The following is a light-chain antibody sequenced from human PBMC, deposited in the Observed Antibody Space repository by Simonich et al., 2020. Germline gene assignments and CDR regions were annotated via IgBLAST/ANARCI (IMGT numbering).Light chain of an antibody. J-gene: IGLJ2*01. CDR3: AAWDDSLSGVV. CDR2: RNN. Sequence: QSVLTQPPSASGTPGQRVTISCSASSSNIGSNYVYWYQQLPGTAPKLRIYRNNQRPSGGPYRFSGSKAGTSASLAISGLRSEDEADYYCAAWDDSLSGVVFGGGTKLTVL. V-gene: IGLV1-47*01. CDR1: SSNIGSNY.